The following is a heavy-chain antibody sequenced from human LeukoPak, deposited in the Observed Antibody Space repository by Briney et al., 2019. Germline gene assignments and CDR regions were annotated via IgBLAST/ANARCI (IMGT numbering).Heavy chain of an antibody. V-gene: IGHV3-30-3*01. CDR2: ISYDGSNK. D-gene: IGHD6-6*01. J-gene: IGHJ4*02. CDR1: GFTFSSYA. Sequence: GGSLRLSCAASGFTFSSYAMHWVRQAPGKGLEWVAVISYDGSNKYYADSVKGRFTISRDNSKNTLYLQMNSLRAEDTAVYYCAREGVWKEQLATYDYWGQGTLVTVSS. CDR3: AREGVWKEQLATYDY.